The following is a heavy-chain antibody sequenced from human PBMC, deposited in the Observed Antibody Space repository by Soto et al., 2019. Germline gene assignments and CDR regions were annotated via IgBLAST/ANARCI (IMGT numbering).Heavy chain of an antibody. CDR1: GFTFSSYW. CDR2: INSDGSST. J-gene: IGHJ3*02. V-gene: IGHV3-74*01. D-gene: IGHD6-6*01. Sequence: GGSLRLSCAASGFTFSSYWMHWVRQAPGKGLVWVSRINSDGSSTSYADSVKGRFTISRDNAKNTLYLQMNSLRAEDMAVYYCARQYSSSSRHDAFDIWGQGTMVTVSS. CDR3: ARQYSSSSRHDAFDI.